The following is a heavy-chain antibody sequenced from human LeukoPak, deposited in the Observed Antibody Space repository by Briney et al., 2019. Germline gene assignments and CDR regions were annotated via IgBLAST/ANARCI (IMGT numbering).Heavy chain of an antibody. CDR1: GFTFSSYS. CDR2: ISSRSSYI. Sequence: KTGGSLRLSCAASGFTFSSYSMNWLRQAPGKGLECVSSISSRSSYIYYADSVTGRFTISRDNAKNSLYLQMNSLRAEDTAVYYCARDPDCGGDCYSGYWGQGTLVTVSS. CDR3: ARDPDCGGDCYSGY. D-gene: IGHD2-21*02. V-gene: IGHV3-21*01. J-gene: IGHJ4*02.